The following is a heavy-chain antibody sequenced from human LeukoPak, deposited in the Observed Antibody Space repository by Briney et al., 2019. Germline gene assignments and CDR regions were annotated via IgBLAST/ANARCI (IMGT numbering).Heavy chain of an antibody. V-gene: IGHV3-33*06. Sequence: PGGSLRLSCVSSGFTFSNYGMHWVRQAPGKGLEWVALIWHDGSNKYYADSVRGRVTISRDNSKNTLYLQMNSLTAEDTAVYFCAKDGDAYIEYHYYYMDVWGKGTTVTVSS. CDR3: AKDGDAYIEYHYYYMDV. CDR2: IWHDGSNK. CDR1: GFTFSNYG. D-gene: IGHD5-24*01. J-gene: IGHJ6*03.